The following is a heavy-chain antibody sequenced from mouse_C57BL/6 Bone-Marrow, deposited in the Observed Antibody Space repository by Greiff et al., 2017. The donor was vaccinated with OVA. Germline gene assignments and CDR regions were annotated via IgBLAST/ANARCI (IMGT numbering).Heavy chain of an antibody. D-gene: IGHD1-1*01. Sequence: VQLQQSGTVLARPGASVKMSCTTSGYTFTSYWMHWVHQRPGQGLEWLGAIYPGDSDTSYTQKFKGKANLTAVTSASTAYMELSSLTNEDSAVYYCTRVLYYYGSSPYWYFDVWGTGTTVTVSS. CDR2: IYPGDSDT. CDR3: TRVLYYYGSSPYWYFDV. V-gene: IGHV1-5*01. CDR1: GYTFTSYW. J-gene: IGHJ1*03.